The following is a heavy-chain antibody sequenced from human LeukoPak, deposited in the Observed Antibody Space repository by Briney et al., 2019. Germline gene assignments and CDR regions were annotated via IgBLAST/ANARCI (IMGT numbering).Heavy chain of an antibody. V-gene: IGHV3-11*01. CDR3: ARDGSSTSCYED. D-gene: IGHD2-2*01. CDR2: ISSSGSTI. CDR1: GFTFSDYY. J-gene: IGHJ4*02. Sequence: GGSLRLSCAASGFTFSDYYMSWVRQAPGKGLERVSYISSSGSTIYHADSVKGRFTISRDNAKNSLYLQMNSLRAEDTAVYYCARDGSSTSCYEDWGQGTLVTVSS.